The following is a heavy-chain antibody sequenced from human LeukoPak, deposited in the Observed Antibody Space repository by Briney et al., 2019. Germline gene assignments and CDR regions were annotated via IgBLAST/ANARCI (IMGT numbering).Heavy chain of an antibody. CDR1: GGSFSGYY. CDR2: INHSGST. CDR3: ARGTRSYCSGWDHDY. D-gene: IGHD6-19*01. Sequence: SETLSLTCAVYGGSFSGYYWSWIRQPPGKGLEWIGEINHSGSTNYNPSLKSRVTISVDTSKNQFSLKLSSLTAAAPAVYYCARGTRSYCSGWDHDYWGQGNRGTVSS. V-gene: IGHV4-34*01. J-gene: IGHJ4*02.